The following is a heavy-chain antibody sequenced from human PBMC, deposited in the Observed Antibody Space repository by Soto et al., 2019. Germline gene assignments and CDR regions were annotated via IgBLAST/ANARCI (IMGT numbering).Heavy chain of an antibody. V-gene: IGHV3-7*01. J-gene: IGHJ4*02. Sequence: GGSLRLSCTASGFSLSTSWMTWVRQAPGKGLEWVANIMQDGSDKYYVDSVKGRFTISRDNAKNSLYLQMTSLRAEDTAVFFCAKDGAYSTGFDSWGQGALVTVSS. CDR3: AKDGAYSTGFDS. CDR2: IMQDGSDK. D-gene: IGHD2-8*02. CDR1: GFSLSTSW.